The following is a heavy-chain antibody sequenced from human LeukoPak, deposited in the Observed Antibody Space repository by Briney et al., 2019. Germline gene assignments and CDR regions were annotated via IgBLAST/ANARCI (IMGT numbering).Heavy chain of an antibody. Sequence: ASVKVSCKASGYTFTSYYMHWVRQAPGQGLEWMGIIKPSGGSTTYAQKFQGRVTMTRDTSTSTVYMELSSLRSEDTAVYYCARGVYSSSSVNWFDPWGQGTLVTVPS. CDR3: ARGVYSSSSVNWFDP. V-gene: IGHV1-46*01. CDR2: IKPSGGST. CDR1: GYTFTSYY. J-gene: IGHJ5*02. D-gene: IGHD6-6*01.